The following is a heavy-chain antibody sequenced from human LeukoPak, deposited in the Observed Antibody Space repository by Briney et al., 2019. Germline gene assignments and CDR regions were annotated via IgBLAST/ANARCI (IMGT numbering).Heavy chain of an antibody. D-gene: IGHD6-6*01. J-gene: IGHJ4*02. CDR1: GGTFSSYA. Sequence: ASVKVSCKASGGTFSSYAISWVRQATGQGLEWMGWMNPNSGNTGYAQKFQGRVTMTRNTSISTAYMELSSLRSEDTAVYYCAVVREGILDYWGQGTLVTVSS. CDR2: MNPNSGNT. V-gene: IGHV1-8*02. CDR3: AVVREGILDY.